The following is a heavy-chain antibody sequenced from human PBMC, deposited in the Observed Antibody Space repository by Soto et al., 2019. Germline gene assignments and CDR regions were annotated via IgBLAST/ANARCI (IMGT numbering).Heavy chain of an antibody. CDR2: IYYSGST. Sequence: LSLTCTVSGGSISSYYCSWIRQPPGKGLEWIGYIYYSGSTNYNPSLKSRVTISVDTSKDQFSLKLSSVTAADTAVYYCARVSYCSSTSCYSYGMDVWGQGTTVTVSS. V-gene: IGHV4-59*01. CDR1: GGSISSYY. CDR3: ARVSYCSSTSCYSYGMDV. D-gene: IGHD2-2*01. J-gene: IGHJ6*02.